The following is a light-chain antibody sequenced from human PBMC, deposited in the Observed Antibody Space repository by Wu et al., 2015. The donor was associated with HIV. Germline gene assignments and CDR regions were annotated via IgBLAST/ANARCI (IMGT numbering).Light chain of an antibody. V-gene: IGKV3D-20*02. CDR2: AAT. J-gene: IGKJ2*03. CDR3: QQRGHWPPFS. Sequence: EIVLTQSPGTLSLSPGERATLSCRASQSVSSSYLAWYQQKPGQAPRLLIYAATNRATGIPARFSGSGSGTDFILTISSLVPEDSAVYYCQQRGHWPPFSFGQGTKLEI. CDR1: QSVSSSY.